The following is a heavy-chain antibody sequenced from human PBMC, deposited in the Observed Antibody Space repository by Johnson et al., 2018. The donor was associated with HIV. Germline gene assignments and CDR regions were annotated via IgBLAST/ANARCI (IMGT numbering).Heavy chain of an antibody. CDR1: GFTFDDYG. CDR2: INWNGGSI. D-gene: IGHD3-9*01. CDR3: ARDRSIYDIIYAFDI. J-gene: IGHJ3*02. V-gene: IGHV3-20*04. Sequence: MLLVESGGGVTRPGGSLRLSCEASGFTFDDYGMTWVRQPPGKGLEWVSGINWNGGSIAYADSVKGRFTISRDNAKNSLYLQMNSLRAEDTALYYCARDRSIYDIIYAFDIWGQGTMVTVSS.